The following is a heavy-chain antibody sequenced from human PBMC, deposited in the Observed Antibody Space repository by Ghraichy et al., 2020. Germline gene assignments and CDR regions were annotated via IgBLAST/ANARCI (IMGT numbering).Heavy chain of an antibody. CDR2: INHSGST. CDR1: GGSFSGYY. V-gene: IGHV4-34*01. CDR3: ARGPHNYGMDV. Sequence: LSCAVYGGSFSGYYWSWIRQPPGKGLEWIGEINHSGSTNYNPSLKSRVTVSVDTSMNQFSLKLSSVTAADTAVYYCARGPHNYGMDVWGQGTTVTVSS. J-gene: IGHJ6*02.